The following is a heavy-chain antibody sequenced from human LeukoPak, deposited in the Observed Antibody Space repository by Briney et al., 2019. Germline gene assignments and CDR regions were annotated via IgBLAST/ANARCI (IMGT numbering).Heavy chain of an antibody. D-gene: IGHD6-19*01. CDR1: GVTFSSYG. J-gene: IGHJ5*02. CDR3: AREGCGWYSNWFDP. CDR2: IWYDGSNK. V-gene: IGHV3-33*01. Sequence: GRSLRLSCAASGVTFSSYGMHWVRQAPGKGLEWVAVIWYDGSNKYYADSVKGRFTISRDNSKNTLYLQMNSLRAEDTAVYYCAREGCGWYSNWFDPWGQGTLVTVSS.